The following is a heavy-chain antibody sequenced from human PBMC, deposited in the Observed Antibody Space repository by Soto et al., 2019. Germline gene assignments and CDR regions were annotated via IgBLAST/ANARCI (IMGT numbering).Heavy chain of an antibody. D-gene: IGHD6-13*01. J-gene: IGHJ4*02. CDR2: ISYDGSNK. CDR3: AKVGGKQQLVGSLVY. V-gene: IGHV3-30*18. CDR1: GFTFSGYG. Sequence: QVQLVESGGGVVQPGRSLRLSCAASGFTFSGYGMHWVRQAPGKGLEWVAVISYDGSNKYYADSVKGRFTISRDNSKNTLYLQMNSLRAEDTAVYYCAKVGGKQQLVGSLVYWGQGTLVTVSS.